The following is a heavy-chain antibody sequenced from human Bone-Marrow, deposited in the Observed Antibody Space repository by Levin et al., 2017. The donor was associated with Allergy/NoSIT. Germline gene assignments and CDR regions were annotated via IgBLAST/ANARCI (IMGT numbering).Heavy chain of an antibody. CDR1: GFTFSIYS. V-gene: IGHV3-21*01. CDR3: AREGSWSSTWLGNYYFDC. Sequence: GGSLRLSCTVSGFTFSIYSINWVRQAPGKGLEWVSSISSSGSDMYYVDSVRGRFTISRDNAKNSLTLQMNSLRGEDTAVYYCAREGSWSSTWLGNYYFDCWGQGTLVTVSS. CDR2: ISSSGSDM. J-gene: IGHJ4*02. D-gene: IGHD6-13*01.